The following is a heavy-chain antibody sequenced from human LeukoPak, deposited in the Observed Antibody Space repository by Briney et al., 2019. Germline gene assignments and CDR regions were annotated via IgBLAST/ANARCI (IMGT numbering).Heavy chain of an antibody. CDR1: GYTFTGYY. J-gene: IGHJ5*02. D-gene: IGHD3-3*01. Sequence: ASVKVSCKASGYTFTGYYMHWVRQAPGQGLEWVGWINPNSGGTNYAQKFQGRVTMTRDTSISTAYMELSRLRSDDTAVYYCARDHPLYYDFWSGYSFDPWGQGTLVTVSS. CDR3: ARDHPLYYDFWSGYSFDP. CDR2: INPNSGGT. V-gene: IGHV1-2*02.